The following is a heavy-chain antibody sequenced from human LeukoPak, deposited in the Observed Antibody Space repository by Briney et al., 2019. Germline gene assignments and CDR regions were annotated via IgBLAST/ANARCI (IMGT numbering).Heavy chain of an antibody. V-gene: IGHV3-21*04. J-gene: IGHJ4*02. CDR3: ARGLYSSSWYYFDY. CDR1: KFTFSPYT. D-gene: IGHD6-13*01. Sequence: AGESLRLSCAASKFTFSPYTMNWVRQAPGKGLEWVSSISSSSSYIYYADSVKGRFTISRDNAKNSLYLQMNSLRAEDTAVYYCARGLYSSSWYYFDYWGQGTLVTVSS. CDR2: ISSSSSYI.